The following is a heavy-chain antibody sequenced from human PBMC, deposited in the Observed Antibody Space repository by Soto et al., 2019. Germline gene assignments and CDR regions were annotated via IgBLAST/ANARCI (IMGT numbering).Heavy chain of an antibody. CDR2: IIPIFGTA. CDR3: ATLSFIAAAGTVYYYYGMDV. Sequence: QVQLVQSGAEVKKPGSSVKVSCKASGGTFSSYAISWVRQAPGQGLEWMGGIIPIFGTANYAQKFQGRVTITADESTSTAYMERSSLRSEDTAVYYCATLSFIAAAGTVYYYYGMDVWGQGTTVTVSS. D-gene: IGHD6-13*01. V-gene: IGHV1-69*12. CDR1: GGTFSSYA. J-gene: IGHJ6*02.